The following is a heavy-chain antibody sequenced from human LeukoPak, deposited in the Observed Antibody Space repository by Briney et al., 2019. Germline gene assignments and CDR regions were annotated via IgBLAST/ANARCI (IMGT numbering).Heavy chain of an antibody. J-gene: IGHJ5*02. D-gene: IGHD2-21*02. V-gene: IGHV4-4*02. Sequence: SETLSLTCAVSGGSISSSNWWSWVRQPPGKGLEWIGYIYYSGSTNYNPSLKSRVTISVDTSKNQFSLKLSSVTAADTAVYYCARQVVTASGNWFDPWGQGTLVTVSS. CDR2: IYYSGST. CDR1: GGSISSSNW. CDR3: ARQVVTASGNWFDP.